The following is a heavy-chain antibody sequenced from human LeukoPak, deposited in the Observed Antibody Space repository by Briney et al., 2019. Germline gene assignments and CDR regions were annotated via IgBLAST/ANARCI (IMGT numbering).Heavy chain of an antibody. V-gene: IGHV3-23*01. D-gene: IGHD3-22*01. Sequence: GGSLRLSCAASGFTFSSYAMSWVRQAPGKGPEWVSAISGSGGSTYYADSVKGRFTISRDNPKNTLYLQMNSLRAEDTAVYYCAKDVYDSSGYDWFDPWGQGTLVTVSS. J-gene: IGHJ5*02. CDR2: ISGSGGST. CDR1: GFTFSSYA. CDR3: AKDVYDSSGYDWFDP.